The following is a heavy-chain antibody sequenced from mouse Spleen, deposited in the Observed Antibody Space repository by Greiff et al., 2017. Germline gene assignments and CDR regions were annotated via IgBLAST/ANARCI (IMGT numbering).Heavy chain of an antibody. CDR2: ISSGGSYT. CDR3: ARHIWFDY. Sequence: EVQLVESGGGLVKPGGSLKLSCAASGFTFSSYAMSWVRQTPEKRLEWVATISSGGSYTYYPDSVKGRFTISRDNAKNNLYLQMSRLRAEDTAMYYCARHIWFDYWGQGTTLTVSS. J-gene: IGHJ2*01. V-gene: IGHV5-9-3*01. CDR1: GFTFSSYA.